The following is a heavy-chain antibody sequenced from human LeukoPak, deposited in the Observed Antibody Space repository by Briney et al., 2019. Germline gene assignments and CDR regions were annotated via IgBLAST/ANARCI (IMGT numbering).Heavy chain of an antibody. CDR3: ATLTL. D-gene: IGHD2-21*02. J-gene: IGHJ4*02. CDR1: EYTLSELS. Sequence: ASVKVSCKGFEYTLSELSMHWVRQAPGKGLEWMGSFDLEEGETIYAQKFQGRVTMTEDTSTDTAYIELSSLKSEDTAVYYCATLTLWGQGTLVTVSS. CDR2: FDLEEGET. V-gene: IGHV1-24*01.